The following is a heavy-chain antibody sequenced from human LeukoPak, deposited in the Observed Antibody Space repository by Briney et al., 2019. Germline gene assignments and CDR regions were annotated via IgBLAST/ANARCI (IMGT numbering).Heavy chain of an antibody. CDR2: IYYSGST. J-gene: IGHJ6*03. CDR3: ARGKSWDYYYYYMDV. Sequence: DPSETLSLTCTVSGGSISSYYWSWIRQPPGKGLEWIGYIYYSGSTNYNPSLKSRVTISVDTSKNQFSLKLSSVTAADTAVYYCARGKSWDYYYYYMDVWGKGTTVTVSS. V-gene: IGHV4-59*01. CDR1: GGSISSYY. D-gene: IGHD6-13*01.